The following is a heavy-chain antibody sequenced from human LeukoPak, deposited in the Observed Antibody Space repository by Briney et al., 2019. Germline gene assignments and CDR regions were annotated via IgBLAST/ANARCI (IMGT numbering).Heavy chain of an antibody. CDR1: GFTFSSYG. D-gene: IGHD4-17*01. CDR2: IWFDGSNK. Sequence: GGSLRLSCAASGFTFSSYGMHWVRQAPGKGLEWVAVIWFDGSNKYYADSVKGRFTISRDNSKNTLYLQMNSLRAEDTAVYYCARDAIEGTTVTTWGVRHSIDYWGQGTLVTVSS. V-gene: IGHV3-33*01. J-gene: IGHJ4*02. CDR3: ARDAIEGTTVTTWGVRHSIDY.